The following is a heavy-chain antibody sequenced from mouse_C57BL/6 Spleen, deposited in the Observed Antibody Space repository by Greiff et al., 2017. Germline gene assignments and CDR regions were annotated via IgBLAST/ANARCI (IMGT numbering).Heavy chain of an antibody. CDR2: IYPGDGDT. V-gene: IGHV1-82*01. CDR3: ARRDDYEESSFGY. J-gene: IGHJ2*01. CDR1: GYAFSSSW. Sequence: VKLQESGPELVKPGASVKISCKASGYAFSSSWMNWVQQRPGKGLEWIGRIYPGDGDTNYNGKFKGKATLTADKSSSTAYMQLSSLTSEDSAVYFCARRDDYEESSFGYWGQGTTLTVSS. D-gene: IGHD2-4*01.